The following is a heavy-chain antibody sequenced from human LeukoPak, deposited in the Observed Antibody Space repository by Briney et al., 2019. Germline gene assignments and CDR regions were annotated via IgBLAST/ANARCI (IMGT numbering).Heavy chain of an antibody. CDR2: ISAYNGNT. V-gene: IGHV1-18*04. D-gene: IGHD2-15*01. CDR3: ARGGDIVVVVAATSSYYYGMDV. CDR1: GYTFTSYG. J-gene: IGHJ6*04. Sequence: ASVKVSCKASGYTFTSYGISWVRQAPGQGLEWMGWISAYNGNTNYAQKLQGRVIMTTDTSTSTAYMELRSLRSDDTAVYYCARGGDIVVVVAATSSYYYGMDVWGKGTTVTVSS.